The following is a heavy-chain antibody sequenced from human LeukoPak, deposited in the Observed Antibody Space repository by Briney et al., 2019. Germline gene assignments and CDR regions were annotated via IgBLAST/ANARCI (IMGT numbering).Heavy chain of an antibody. J-gene: IGHJ1*01. CDR1: GYTLTELP. V-gene: IGHV1-24*01. Sequence: ASVKVSCKVSGYTLTELPMHWVRQAPGKGLEWMGGFDPEDGETIYAQKFQGRVTMTEDASTDTAYMELSSLRSEDTAVYYCATVSTVNLAEYFQHWGQGTLVTVSS. D-gene: IGHD4-11*01. CDR3: ATVSTVNLAEYFQH. CDR2: FDPEDGET.